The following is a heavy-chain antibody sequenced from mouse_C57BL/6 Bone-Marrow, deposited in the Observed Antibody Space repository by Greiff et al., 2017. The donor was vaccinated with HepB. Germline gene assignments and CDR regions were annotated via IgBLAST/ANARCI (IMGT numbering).Heavy chain of an antibody. Sequence: QVQLKESGAELVKPGASVKMSCKASGYTFTSYWITWVKQRPGQGLEWIGDIYPGSGSTNYNEKFKSKATLTVDTSSSTAYMQLSSLTSEDSAVYYCARDGSSRYWYFDVWGTGTTVTVSS. D-gene: IGHD1-1*01. CDR1: GYTFTSYW. J-gene: IGHJ1*03. CDR3: ARDGSSRYWYFDV. CDR2: IYPGSGST. V-gene: IGHV1-55*01.